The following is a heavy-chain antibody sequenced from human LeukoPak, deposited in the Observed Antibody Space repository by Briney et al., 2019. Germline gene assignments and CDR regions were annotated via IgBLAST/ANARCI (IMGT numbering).Heavy chain of an antibody. CDR1: GGSISTYY. J-gene: IGHJ4*02. D-gene: IGHD6-19*01. CDR2: IYHSGST. Sequence: SETLSLTCTLSGGSISTYYWSWIRQPPGKGLEWIGYIYHSGSTNYNPSLKSRVTISVDTSKNQFSLKLSSVTAADTAVYYCARGPQWRRGKQFDYWGQGTLVTVSS. CDR3: ARGPQWRRGKQFDY. V-gene: IGHV4-59*12.